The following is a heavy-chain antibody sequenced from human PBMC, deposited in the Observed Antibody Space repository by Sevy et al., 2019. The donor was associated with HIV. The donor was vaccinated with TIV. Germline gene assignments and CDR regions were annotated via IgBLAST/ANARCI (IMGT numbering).Heavy chain of an antibody. J-gene: IGHJ3*02. CDR1: GFTFSSYS. Sequence: GGSLRLSCAASGFTFSSYSMNWVRQAPGKGLEWVSYISSSSSTIYYADSVKGRFTISRDNAKNSLYLQMNSLRDEDRAGYYCAIDIWGYCSSTSCSDAFDIWGQGTMVTVSS. V-gene: IGHV3-48*02. D-gene: IGHD2-2*01. CDR2: ISSSSSTI. CDR3: AIDIWGYCSSTSCSDAFDI.